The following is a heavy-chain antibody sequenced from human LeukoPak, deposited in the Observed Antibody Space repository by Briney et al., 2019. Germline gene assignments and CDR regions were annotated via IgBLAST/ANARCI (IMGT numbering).Heavy chain of an antibody. CDR2: INHSGST. CDR1: GGSFSGYY. Sequence: SETLSLTCAVYGGSFSGYYWSWIRQPPGKGLEWIGEINHSGSTNYNPSLKSRVTISVDTSKNQFSLNLNSVTAADTAVYYCAKSNGYGLIDIWGQGTMVTVSS. CDR3: AKSNGYGLIDI. J-gene: IGHJ3*02. V-gene: IGHV4-34*01. D-gene: IGHD2-2*03.